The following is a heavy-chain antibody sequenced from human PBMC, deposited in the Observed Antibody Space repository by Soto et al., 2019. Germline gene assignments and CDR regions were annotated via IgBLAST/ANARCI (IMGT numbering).Heavy chain of an antibody. CDR1: GGSISSSNW. D-gene: IGHD3-22*01. J-gene: IGHJ4*02. Sequence: SETLSLTCTVSGGSISSSNWWSWVRQHPGKGLEWIGYIYYSGSTYYNPSLKSRVTISVDTSKNQFSLKLSSVTAADTAVYYCASNYDSTYQFDYWGQGTLVTVSS. CDR3: ASNYDSTYQFDY. CDR2: IYYSGST. V-gene: IGHV4-31*03.